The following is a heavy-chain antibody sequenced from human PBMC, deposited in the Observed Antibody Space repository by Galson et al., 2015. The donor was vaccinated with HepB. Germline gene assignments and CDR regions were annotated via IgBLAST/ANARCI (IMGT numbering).Heavy chain of an antibody. D-gene: IGHD3-9*01. Sequence: SLRLSCAASGFTFSDYYMSWIRQAPGKGLEWISYISSSSSYTNSADSVKGRFTISRDNAKNSLYLQMNSLRAEDTAVYYCARDGYYDILTGYHQYYYGMDVWGQGTTVTVSS. V-gene: IGHV3-11*06. CDR2: ISSSSSYT. CDR1: GFTFSDYY. CDR3: ARDGYYDILTGYHQYYYGMDV. J-gene: IGHJ6*02.